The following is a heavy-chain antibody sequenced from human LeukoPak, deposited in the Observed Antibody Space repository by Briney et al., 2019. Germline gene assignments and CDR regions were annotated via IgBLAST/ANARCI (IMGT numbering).Heavy chain of an antibody. CDR2: IIPILGIA. J-gene: IGHJ3*02. CDR3: ARDDPDSSGYYFGAFDI. D-gene: IGHD3-22*01. CDR1: GGTFSSYA. V-gene: IGHV1-69*04. Sequence: ASVKVSCKASGGTFSSYAISWVRQAPGQGLEWMGRIIPILGIANYAQKFQGRVTITADKSTSTAYMELSSLRSEDTAVYYCARDDPDSSGYYFGAFDIWGQGTMVTVSS.